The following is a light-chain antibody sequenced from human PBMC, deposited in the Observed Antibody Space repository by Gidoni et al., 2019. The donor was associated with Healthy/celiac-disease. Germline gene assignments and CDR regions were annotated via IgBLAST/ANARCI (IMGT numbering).Light chain of an antibody. CDR1: QSVSSN. Sequence: EIVMTQSPATMSVSPGERATLSCRASQSVSSNLAWYQQKPGQTPRLLIFGASTRSTGIPARFSGSGSGTAFTLTISSLQSEVFAVYYCQQYINWPYTFGQGTKLEIK. J-gene: IGKJ2*01. CDR3: QQYINWPYT. CDR2: GAS. V-gene: IGKV3-15*01.